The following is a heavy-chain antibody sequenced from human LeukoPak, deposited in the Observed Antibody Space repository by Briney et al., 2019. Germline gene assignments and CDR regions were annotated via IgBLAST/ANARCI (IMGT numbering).Heavy chain of an antibody. D-gene: IGHD3-10*01. Sequence: ASVKVSCKASGYTFSGYYLHWVRQATGQGLEWMGWMNPNSGNTGYAQKFQGRVTMTRNTSISTAYMELSSLRSEDTAVYYCARGRVVRGPIDYWGQGTLVTVSS. V-gene: IGHV1-8*02. CDR3: ARGRVVRGPIDY. J-gene: IGHJ4*02. CDR2: MNPNSGNT. CDR1: GYTFSGYY.